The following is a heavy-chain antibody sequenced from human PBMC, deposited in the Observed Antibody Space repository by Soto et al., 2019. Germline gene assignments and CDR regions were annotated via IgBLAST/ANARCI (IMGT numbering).Heavy chain of an antibody. Sequence: QVQLVQSGAEVKKPGASIRVSCKASGYSFTSYDMHWVRQASGHGLEWMGWMNPNSGDTEYAQKFQGRVTMTRDTSTRIAYMELSILTSEDTAVYYCARVGFLVGSPIDGWGQVTLVTVSS. J-gene: IGHJ4*02. D-gene: IGHD2-8*02. CDR3: ARVGFLVGSPIDG. V-gene: IGHV1-8*01. CDR2: MNPNSGDT. CDR1: GYSFTSYD.